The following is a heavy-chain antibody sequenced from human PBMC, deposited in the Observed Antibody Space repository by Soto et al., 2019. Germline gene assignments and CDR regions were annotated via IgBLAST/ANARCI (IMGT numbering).Heavy chain of an antibody. CDR1: GGSMSSYY. CDR2: IYYSGST. D-gene: IGHD3-10*01. V-gene: IGHV4-59*01. Sequence: QVQLQESGPGLVKPSETLSLTCTVSGGSMSSYYWSWIRQPPGKGLEWIGYIYYSGSTIYNPSLKGRVAISVDTSKNQFALRLSSVTAAYTAVYYCARYGSGSSVWFDPWGQGTLVTVSS. CDR3: ARYGSGSSVWFDP. J-gene: IGHJ5*02.